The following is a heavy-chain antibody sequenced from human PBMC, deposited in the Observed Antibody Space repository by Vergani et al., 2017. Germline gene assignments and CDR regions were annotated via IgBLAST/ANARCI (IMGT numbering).Heavy chain of an antibody. V-gene: IGHV1-46*03. D-gene: IGHD3-10*01. CDR1: GYTFTSYY. Sequence: QVQLVQSGAEVMKPGASVKVSCKASGYTFTSYYMHWVRQAPGQGLEWMGIINPSGGSTSYAKKFQGRVTMTRETSTCTVYMELGSLRSEDTAVYYCARTVRGVDAFDIWGQGTMVTVSS. J-gene: IGHJ3*02. CDR3: ARTVRGVDAFDI. CDR2: INPSGGST.